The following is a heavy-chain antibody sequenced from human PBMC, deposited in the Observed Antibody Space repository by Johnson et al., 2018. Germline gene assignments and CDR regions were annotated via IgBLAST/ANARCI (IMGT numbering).Heavy chain of an antibody. D-gene: IGHD3-22*01. V-gene: IGHV4-59*01. CDR1: GGSISSYY. J-gene: IGHJ1*01. CDR2: IYYSGST. CDR3: ARGTFYYDSSAPGPFQH. Sequence: QVQLQESGPGLVKPSETLSLTCTVSGGSISSYYWNWIRQPPGKGLEWIGYIYYSGSTNYNPSLKSRVTMSVDTSKNQFSLRLGSVTAADTAGYYCARGTFYYDSSAPGPFQHWGQGTLVTGSS.